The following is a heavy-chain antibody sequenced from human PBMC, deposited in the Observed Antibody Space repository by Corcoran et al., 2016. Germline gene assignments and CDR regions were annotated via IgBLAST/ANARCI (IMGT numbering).Heavy chain of an antibody. CDR2: ISYDGSNK. D-gene: IGHD2-2*01. V-gene: IGHV3-30*18. CDR1: GFTFSSYG. J-gene: IGHJ4*02. Sequence: QVQLVESGGGVVQPGRSLRLSCAASGFTFSSYGMHWVRQAPGKGLEWVAVISYDGSNKYYADSVKGRFTISRDNSKNTLYLQMNSLRAEDTSVYYCAKVGKRVVVPAARWGGFDYWGQGTLVTVSS. CDR3: AKVGKRVVVPAARWGGFDY.